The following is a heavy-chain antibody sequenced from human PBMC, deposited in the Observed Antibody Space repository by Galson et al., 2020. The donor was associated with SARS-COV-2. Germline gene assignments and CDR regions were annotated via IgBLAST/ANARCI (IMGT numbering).Heavy chain of an antibody. CDR3: TTDLPTKKWGYYYHDF. CDR2: IKSQVDGGTI. Sequence: GGSLRLSCATSGFTFTNAWMSWVRQVPGKGLEWVGRIKSQVDGGTIDYAAPVRGRFTISRDDSKSTLYLQMNSLKTEDTAVYSCTTDLPTKKWGYYYHDFWSQGTLVTVSS. J-gene: IGHJ4*02. V-gene: IGHV3-15*01. CDR1: GFTFTNAW. D-gene: IGHD3-22*01.